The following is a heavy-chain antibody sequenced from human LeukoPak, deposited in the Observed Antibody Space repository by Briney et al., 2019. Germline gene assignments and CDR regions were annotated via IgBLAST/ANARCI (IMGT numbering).Heavy chain of an antibody. CDR2: IHGSASYN. V-gene: IGHV3-21*06. CDR1: GFIFSNYY. CDR3: VRAFGGYDSQRFYYNMDV. D-gene: IGHD5-12*01. J-gene: IGHJ6*03. Sequence: GGSLRLSCAASGFIFSNYYLNWVRQAPGKGLEWVSCIHGSASYNCYADSVKGRFTVSRDSAKNSLYLEMSSLRVEDTAVYYCVRAFGGYDSQRFYYNMDVWGKGTTVTVSS.